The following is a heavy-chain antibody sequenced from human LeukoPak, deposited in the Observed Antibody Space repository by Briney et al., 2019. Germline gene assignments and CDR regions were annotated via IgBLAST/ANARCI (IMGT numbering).Heavy chain of an antibody. CDR3: ARHRYSYGAYYFDY. V-gene: IGHV4-59*08. D-gene: IGHD5-18*01. J-gene: IGHJ4*02. CDR1: GGSINDFY. Sequence: PSETLSLTCSVSGGSINDFYWTWVRQPPGKGLEWIGHIYSDGRTEYSPSLKSRVTISVDTSKNQFSLKLSSVTAADTAVYYCARHRYSYGAYYFDYWGQGTLVTVSS. CDR2: IYSDGRT.